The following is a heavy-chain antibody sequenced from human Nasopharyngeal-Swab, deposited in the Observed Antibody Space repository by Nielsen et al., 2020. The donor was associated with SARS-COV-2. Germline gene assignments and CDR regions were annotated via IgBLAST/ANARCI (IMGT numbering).Heavy chain of an antibody. Sequence: GESLTLSCAASGFTVIITYLSLVRQAPGKGLEWVSVIYSGGSTYYADSVKGRFTISRDNSKNTLYLQMNSLRAEDTAVYYCAKDGGTIFDYWGQGTLVTVSS. V-gene: IGHV3-53*05. J-gene: IGHJ4*02. CDR2: IYSGGST. CDR3: AKDGGTIFDY. CDR1: GFTVIITY. D-gene: IGHD3-16*01.